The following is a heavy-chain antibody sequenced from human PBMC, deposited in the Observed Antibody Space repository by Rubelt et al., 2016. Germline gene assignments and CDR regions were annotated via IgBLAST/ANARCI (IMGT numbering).Heavy chain of an antibody. D-gene: IGHD5-18*01. CDR1: GFSFSMYW. Sequence: GSLRLSCAASGFSFSMYWMHWVRQVPGKGLVWVSRIYSDVSSTTYADSVKGRFTISRDNAKNTLYLQMNSLRAEDTAVYYCARDGRYSYAFDIWGQGTMVTVSS. CDR3: ARDGRYSYAFDI. CDR2: IYSDVSST. J-gene: IGHJ3*02. V-gene: IGHV3-74*01.